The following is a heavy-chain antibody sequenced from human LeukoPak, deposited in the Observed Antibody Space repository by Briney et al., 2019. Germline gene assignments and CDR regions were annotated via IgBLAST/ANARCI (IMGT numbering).Heavy chain of an antibody. CDR3: ARDRRQLWWVERSEVFGHGMDV. CDR2: IQSKTDGGTT. V-gene: IGHV3-15*01. D-gene: IGHD5-18*01. J-gene: IGHJ6*02. Sequence: GGSLRLSCAAYGFTLSNAWMNWVRQAPGKGLEWVGRIQSKTDGGTTEYAAPVKGRFTISRDDSTNTLYLQMNSLRAEDTAVYYCARDRRQLWWVERSEVFGHGMDVWGQGTTVTVSS. CDR1: GFTLSNAW.